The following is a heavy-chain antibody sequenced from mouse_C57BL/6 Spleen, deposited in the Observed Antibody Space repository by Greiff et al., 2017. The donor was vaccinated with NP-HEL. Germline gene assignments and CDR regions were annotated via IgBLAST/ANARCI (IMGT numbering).Heavy chain of an antibody. CDR2: ISDGGSYT. CDR1: GFTFSSYA. CDR3: ARDHLYGSSPYYAMDY. J-gene: IGHJ4*01. D-gene: IGHD1-1*01. V-gene: IGHV5-4*01. Sequence: EVNLVESGGGLVKPGGSLKLSCAASGFTFSSYAMSWVRQTPEKRLEWVATISDGGSYTYYPDNVKGRFTISRDNAKNNLYLQMSHLKSEDTAMYYCARDHLYGSSPYYAMDYWGQGTSVTVSS.